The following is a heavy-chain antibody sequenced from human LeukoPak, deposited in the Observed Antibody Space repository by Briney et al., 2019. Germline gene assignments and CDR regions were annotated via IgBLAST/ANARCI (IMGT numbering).Heavy chain of an antibody. D-gene: IGHD3-10*01. CDR1: GFTFSSYS. CDR2: ISSSSSYI. J-gene: IGHJ4*02. V-gene: IGHV3-21*01. Sequence: PGGSLRLSCAASGFTFSSYSMNWVRQAPGKGLEWVSSISSSSSYIYYADPVKGRFTISRDNAKNSLYLQMNSLRAEDTAVYYCARDGSGSYITWVAPYYFDYWGQGTLVTVSS. CDR3: ARDGSGSYITWVAPYYFDY.